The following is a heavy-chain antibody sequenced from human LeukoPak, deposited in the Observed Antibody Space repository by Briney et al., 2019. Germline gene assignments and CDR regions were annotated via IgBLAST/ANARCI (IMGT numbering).Heavy chain of an antibody. V-gene: IGHV1-18*01. CDR1: GYTFTTYG. Sequence: ASVKVSCKASGYTFTTYGISWVRQAPGQGLEWMGWVSGNNGNTNYAQKLQGRVTMTTDSSTNTAYMELRSLRSDDTAVYYCARDFFDVWGQGTMVTVSS. J-gene: IGHJ3*01. CDR2: VSGNNGNT. CDR3: ARDFFDV.